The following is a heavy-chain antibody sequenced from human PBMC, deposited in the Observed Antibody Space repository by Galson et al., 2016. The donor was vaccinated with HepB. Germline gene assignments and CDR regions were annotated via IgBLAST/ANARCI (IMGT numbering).Heavy chain of an antibody. CDR1: GDSVNNNKYY. Sequence: SETLSLTCTVSGDSVNNNKYYWSWIRQPPGKGLEWIGSIYYSGDTYYNPSLKSRVTISIDTSKDQFSLKLSSVSAADTAVYYCARVGGYNPANYFDLWGQGTLVTISS. CDR3: ARVGGYNPANYFDL. J-gene: IGHJ4*02. CDR2: IYYSGDT. V-gene: IGHV4-39*07. D-gene: IGHD5-24*01.